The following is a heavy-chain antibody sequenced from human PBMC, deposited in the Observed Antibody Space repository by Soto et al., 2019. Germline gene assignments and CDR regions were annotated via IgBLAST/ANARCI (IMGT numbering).Heavy chain of an antibody. CDR3: ARGGSLGDYYYGMDV. Sequence: LSLTFSVSCGSISIYFWSLIRQPPGKGLEYIGYIYYTGSTNYNPSLKSRVTISVDTSKNQFSLKLSSVTAADTAVYYCARGGSLGDYYYGMDVWGQGTTVTVSS. CDR1: CGSISIYF. J-gene: IGHJ6*02. D-gene: IGHD3-10*01. V-gene: IGHV4-59*01. CDR2: IYYTGST.